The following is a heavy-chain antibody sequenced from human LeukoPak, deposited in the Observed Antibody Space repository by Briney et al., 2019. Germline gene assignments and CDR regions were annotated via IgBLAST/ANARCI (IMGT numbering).Heavy chain of an antibody. D-gene: IGHD3-22*01. Sequence: PGGTLRLSCAASGFTFSSYGMSWVRQAPGKGLEWVSAISGSGGSTYYADSVKGRFTISRDNSKNTLYLQMNSLRAEDTAVYYCAKVDYDSSGFDAYYFDYWGQGTLVTVSS. CDR2: ISGSGGST. CDR3: AKVDYDSSGFDAYYFDY. CDR1: GFTFSSYG. J-gene: IGHJ4*02. V-gene: IGHV3-23*01.